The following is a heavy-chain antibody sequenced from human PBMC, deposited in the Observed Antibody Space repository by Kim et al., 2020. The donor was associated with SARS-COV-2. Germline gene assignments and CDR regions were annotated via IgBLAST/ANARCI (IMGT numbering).Heavy chain of an antibody. D-gene: IGHD3-10*01. CDR1: GYTFTSYA. CDR2: INAGNGNT. J-gene: IGHJ6*02. V-gene: IGHV1-3*01. CDR3: ARDPYGLSKGYYGMDV. Sequence: ASVKVSCKASGYTFTSYAMHWVRQAPGQRLEWMGWINAGNGNTKYSQKFQGRVTITRDTSASTAYMELSSLRSEDTAVYYCARDPYGLSKGYYGMDVWGQGTTVTVSS.